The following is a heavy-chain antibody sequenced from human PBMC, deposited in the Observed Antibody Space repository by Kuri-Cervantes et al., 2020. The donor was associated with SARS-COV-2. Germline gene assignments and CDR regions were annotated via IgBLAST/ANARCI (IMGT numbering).Heavy chain of an antibody. CDR2: IYYSGST. CDR1: GGSISSSSYY. J-gene: IGHJ6*03. Sequence: SETLSLTCTVSGGSISSSSYYWGWIRQPPGKGLEWIGSIYYSGSTYYNPSLKSRVTISVDTPKNQFSLKLSSVTAADTAVYYCAREIVVVPAASIFYCYYYMDVWGKGTTVTVSS. V-gene: IGHV4-39*07. CDR3: AREIVVVPAASIFYCYYYMDV. D-gene: IGHD2-2*01.